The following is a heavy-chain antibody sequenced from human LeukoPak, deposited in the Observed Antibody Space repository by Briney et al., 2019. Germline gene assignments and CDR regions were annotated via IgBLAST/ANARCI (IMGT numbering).Heavy chain of an antibody. CDR2: ISNSGST. CDR3: ARSPSGYRFDY. CDR1: GGSISSGGYS. D-gene: IGHD3-22*01. J-gene: IGHJ4*02. V-gene: IGHV4-61*08. Sequence: SQTLSLTCAVSGGSISSGGYSWTWIRQPPGKGLEWIGFISNSGSTNYNPSLKSRVTISRDTSKNRFSLKLNSVTAADSAVYFCARSPSGYRFDYWGQGALVTVSS.